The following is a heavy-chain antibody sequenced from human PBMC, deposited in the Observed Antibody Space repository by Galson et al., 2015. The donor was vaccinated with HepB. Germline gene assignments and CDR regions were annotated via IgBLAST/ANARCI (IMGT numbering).Heavy chain of an antibody. D-gene: IGHD1-26*01. CDR2: ISGSYTI. Sequence: SLRLSCAASGFTFRSYTMNWVRQAPGKGLEWVSSISGSYTIYYADSVKGRFTISRDNAKNSLYLQMNSLRDRDTAVYYCARRSSGNSFDYWGRGTLVTVSS. CDR1: GFTFRSYT. CDR3: ARRSSGNSFDY. J-gene: IGHJ4*02. V-gene: IGHV3-48*02.